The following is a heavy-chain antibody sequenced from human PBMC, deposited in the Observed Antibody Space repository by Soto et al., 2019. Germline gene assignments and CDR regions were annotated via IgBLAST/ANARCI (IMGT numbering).Heavy chain of an antibody. D-gene: IGHD3-22*01. V-gene: IGHV3-23*01. CDR1: GFTFSSHA. CDR3: ARNYYDSSGGFDY. CDR2: LSDSGGSI. Sequence: GGSLRLSCTASGFTFSSHAMTWVRQAPGKGLEWVSGLSDSGGSIYYADSVKGRFTISRDNSMNTLYLQMNSLRAEDTAVYYCARNYYDSSGGFDYWGQGTLVTVSS. J-gene: IGHJ4*02.